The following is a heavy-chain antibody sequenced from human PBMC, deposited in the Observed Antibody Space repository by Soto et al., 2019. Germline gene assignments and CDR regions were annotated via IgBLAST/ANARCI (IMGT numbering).Heavy chain of an antibody. CDR3: ARDTKYYDFWSGYYTGQLDY. D-gene: IGHD3-3*01. V-gene: IGHV3-11*01. J-gene: IGHJ4*02. CDR2: ISSSGSTI. CDR1: GFTFSDYY. Sequence: QVQLVESGGGLVKPGGSLRLSCAASGFTFSDYYMSWIRQAPGKGLEWVSYISSSGSTIYYADSVQGRFTISRDNAKNPLYLQMNSLRAEDTAVYYCARDTKYYDFWSGYYTGQLDYWGQGTLVSVSS.